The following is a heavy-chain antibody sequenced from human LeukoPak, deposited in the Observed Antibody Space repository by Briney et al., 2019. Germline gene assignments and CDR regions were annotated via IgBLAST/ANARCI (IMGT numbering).Heavy chain of an antibody. Sequence: SETLSLTCTVSGGSISSYYWSWIRQPPGKGLEWIGYIYYSGSTNYNPSLKSRVTISVDTSKNQFSLKLSSVTAADTAVYYCARRLAEAGEFDYWGQGTLVTVSS. J-gene: IGHJ4*02. V-gene: IGHV4-59*01. CDR1: GGSISSYY. D-gene: IGHD6-19*01. CDR2: IYYSGST. CDR3: ARRLAEAGEFDY.